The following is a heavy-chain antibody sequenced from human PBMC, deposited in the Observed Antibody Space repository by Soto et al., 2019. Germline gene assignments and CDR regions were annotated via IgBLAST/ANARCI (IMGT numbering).Heavy chain of an antibody. J-gene: IGHJ5*02. D-gene: IGHD3-22*01. CDR3: AREYCYDSSGIGFDP. V-gene: IGHV4-59*11. CDR2: IYSSGSP. CDR1: GGSTSGHY. Sequence: SETLSLTCTVSGGSTSGHYWSWIRQPPGKGLEWIGYIYSSGSPHHNPSLKSRVIISEDRSKNQIYLKLNSVTAADTAVYYCAREYCYDSSGIGFDPWGPGTLVTVSS.